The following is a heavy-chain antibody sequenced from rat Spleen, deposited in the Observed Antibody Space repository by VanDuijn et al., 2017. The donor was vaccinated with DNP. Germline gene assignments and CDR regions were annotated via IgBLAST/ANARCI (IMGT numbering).Heavy chain of an antibody. D-gene: IGHD1-4*01. CDR3: ATHGVPGYNYFDY. CDR1: GFTFSDYY. J-gene: IGHJ2*01. CDR2: IMYEESRT. Sequence: EVQLVESGGGLVQPGRSLKLSCAASGFTFSDYYMAWVRQSPQKGLEWVATIMYEESRTYYRDSVKGRFSISRDNAKDTLYLQWDSLRSEDTATYYCATHGVPGYNYFDYWGQGVMVTVSS. V-gene: IGHV5S10*01.